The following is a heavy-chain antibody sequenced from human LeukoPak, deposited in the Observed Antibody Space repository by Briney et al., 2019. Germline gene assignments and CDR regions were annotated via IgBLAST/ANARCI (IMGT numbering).Heavy chain of an antibody. CDR3: AKAGHYDILTWFDP. V-gene: IGHV3-23*01. Sequence: PGGSLRLSCAASGFTFSSYGMSWVRQAPGKGLEWVSAISGSGGSTYYADSVKGRFTISRDNSKNTLYLQMNSLRAEDTAVYYCAKAGHYDILTWFDPWGQGTLVTVSS. D-gene: IGHD3-9*01. CDR2: ISGSGGST. J-gene: IGHJ5*02. CDR1: GFTFSSYG.